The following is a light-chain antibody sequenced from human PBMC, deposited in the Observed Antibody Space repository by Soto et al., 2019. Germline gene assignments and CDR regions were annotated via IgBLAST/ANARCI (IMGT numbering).Light chain of an antibody. Sequence: EIVLTQSPDTLSLSPGERATLSCRASQSVSSNYLAWYQQIPGQAPRPLIYGASSRVPGIPDRFSGSGSGTDFTHTISRLEPEDFAVYYCQQYGSLPWTFGQGTKVDIK. V-gene: IGKV3-20*01. CDR1: QSVSSNY. CDR2: GAS. CDR3: QQYGSLPWT. J-gene: IGKJ1*01.